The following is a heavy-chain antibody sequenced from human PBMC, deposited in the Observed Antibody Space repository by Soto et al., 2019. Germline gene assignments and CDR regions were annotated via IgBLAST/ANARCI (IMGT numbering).Heavy chain of an antibody. D-gene: IGHD2-2*01. CDR2: IYPGDSDT. CDR1: GYSFTSYW. CDR3: ARGYCTSTICDPWFDP. J-gene: IGHJ5*02. V-gene: IGHV5-51*01. Sequence: LGESLKISCTGVGYSFTSYWIGWVRQMPGEGLEWMGIIYPGDSDTRYSPSFQGQVTISVDKSITTAYLQWNSLKASDTAMYYCARGYCTSTICDPWFDPWGQGTLVTVSS.